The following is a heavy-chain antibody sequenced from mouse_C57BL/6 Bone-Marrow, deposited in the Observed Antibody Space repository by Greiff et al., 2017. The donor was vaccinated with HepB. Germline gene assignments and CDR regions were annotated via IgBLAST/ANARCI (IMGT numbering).Heavy chain of an antibody. CDR2: INPYNGDT. CDR3: ARGDYGSREYYFDY. V-gene: IGHV1-20*01. D-gene: IGHD1-1*01. CDR1: GYSFTGYF. Sequence: VQLQQSGPELVKPGDSVKISCKASGYSFTGYFMNWVMQSHGKSLEWIGRINPYNGDTFYNQKFKGKATLTVDKSSSTAHMELRSLTSEDSAVYFCARGDYGSREYYFDYWGQGTTLTVSS. J-gene: IGHJ2*01.